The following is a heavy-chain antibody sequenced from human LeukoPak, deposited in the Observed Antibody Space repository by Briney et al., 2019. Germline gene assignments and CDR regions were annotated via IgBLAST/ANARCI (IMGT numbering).Heavy chain of an antibody. CDR2: ISGSGGST. D-gene: IGHD2-15*01. CDR1: GFTFSSYA. CDR3: AKDIVLGDCSGGSCQSDFDY. J-gene: IGHJ4*02. V-gene: IGHV3-23*01. Sequence: QPGGSLRLSCAASGFTFSSYAMSWVRQAPGEGLEWVSAISGSGGSTYYADSVKGRFTISRDNSKNTLYLQMNSLRAEDTAVYYCAKDIVLGDCSGGSCQSDFDYWGQGTLVTVSS.